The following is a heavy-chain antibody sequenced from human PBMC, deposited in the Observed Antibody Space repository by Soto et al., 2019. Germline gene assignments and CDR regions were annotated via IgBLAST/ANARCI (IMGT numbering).Heavy chain of an antibody. CDR3: TPTYYYICTGSSC. Sequence: PGGSMRLSCAASGFTFSNAWMSGVRQATGKGLEWVGRIKSKTDGGTTDYAAPVKGRFTISRDDSKYTLNMQMNTTTTDDMAVYYCTPTYYYICTGSSCWGQGTRVTVSS. D-gene: IGHD3-9*01. V-gene: IGHV3-15*01. CDR1: GFTFSNAW. J-gene: IGHJ4*02. CDR2: IKSKTDGGTT.